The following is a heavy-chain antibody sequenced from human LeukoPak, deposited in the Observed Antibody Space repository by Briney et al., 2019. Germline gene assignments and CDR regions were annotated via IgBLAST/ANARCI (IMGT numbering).Heavy chain of an antibody. CDR1: GYTFTDFY. D-gene: IGHD3-10*01. CDR3: ARHRGEY. J-gene: IGHJ4*02. V-gene: IGHV1-2*02. CDR2: INPTSGGT. Sequence: GASVKVSCKASGYTFTDFYMHWVRQAPGQGLEWIGWINPTSGGTNYPQKFQGRVTMTRDTSISTAYMELSRLRSDDTAVYYCARHRGEYWGQGTLVTVSS.